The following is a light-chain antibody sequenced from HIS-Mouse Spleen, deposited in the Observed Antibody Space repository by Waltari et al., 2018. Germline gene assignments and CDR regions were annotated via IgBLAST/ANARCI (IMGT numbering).Light chain of an antibody. CDR3: SSYAGSNNLV. CDR1: SSDFGGYNS. V-gene: IGLV2-8*01. Sequence: QSALTQPPSASGSPGQSVTISCTGTSSDFGGYNSVSWYQQHPGKAPKLMIYEVSKRPSGVPDRFSGSKSGNTASLTVSGLQAEDEADYYCSSYAGSNNLVFGGGTKLTVL. CDR2: EVS. J-gene: IGLJ2*01.